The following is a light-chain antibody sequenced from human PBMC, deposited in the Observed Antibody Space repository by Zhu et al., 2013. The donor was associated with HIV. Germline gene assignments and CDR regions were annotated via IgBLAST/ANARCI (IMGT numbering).Light chain of an antibody. CDR3: QQYGSSPQIT. CDR2: GAS. J-gene: IGKJ3*01. V-gene: IGKV3-20*01. Sequence: NVLTQSPGTLSLSPGERATLSCRASQSVSSSYLAWYQHKPGQAPRLLIYGASSRATGIPDRFSGSGSGTDFTLTISRLEPEDVAVYYCQQYGSSPQITFGPGTKVDIK. CDR1: QSVSSSY.